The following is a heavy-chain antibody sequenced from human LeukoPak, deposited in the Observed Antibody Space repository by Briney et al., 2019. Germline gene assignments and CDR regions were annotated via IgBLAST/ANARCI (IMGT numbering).Heavy chain of an antibody. J-gene: IGHJ4*02. Sequence: SETLSLTCTVSGDSISSGDYYWSWIRQPAGKGLEWIGRISSSGSTNYNPSLKSRGTISVDTSKNQFSLKLSSVTAADTAVYYCATYSSSWYEYYFDYWGQGTLVTVSS. CDR2: ISSSGST. D-gene: IGHD6-13*01. V-gene: IGHV4-61*02. CDR3: ATYSSSWYEYYFDY. CDR1: GDSISSGDYY.